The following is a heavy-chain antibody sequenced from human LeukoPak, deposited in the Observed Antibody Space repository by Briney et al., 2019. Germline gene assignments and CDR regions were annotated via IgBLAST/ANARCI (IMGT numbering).Heavy chain of an antibody. Sequence: GRSLRLSCAASGITFSSYWMYWVRQAPGKGLVLVSGISGDGRSTRYADSVRGRFTISRDNSKDTLYLQMNSLRAEDTAVYYCAKELRLGELSDDGFDYWGQGTLVTVSS. CDR3: AKELRLGELSDDGFDY. J-gene: IGHJ4*02. D-gene: IGHD3-16*02. V-gene: IGHV3-74*01. CDR2: ISGDGRST. CDR1: GITFSSYW.